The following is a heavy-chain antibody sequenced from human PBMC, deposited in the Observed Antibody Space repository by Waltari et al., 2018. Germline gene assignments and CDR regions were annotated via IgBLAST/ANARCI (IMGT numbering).Heavy chain of an antibody. CDR3: ARLGPSITMVRGEDY. J-gene: IGHJ4*02. V-gene: IGHV4-39*01. D-gene: IGHD3-10*01. CDR1: GGSISSSSYY. Sequence: QLQLQESGPGLVKPSETMSLTCTVSGGSISSSSYYWGWIRQPPGKGLEWIGSIYYSGSTYYNPSLKSRVTISVDTSKNQFSLKLSSVTAADTAVYYCARLGPSITMVRGEDYWGQGTLVTVSS. CDR2: IYYSGST.